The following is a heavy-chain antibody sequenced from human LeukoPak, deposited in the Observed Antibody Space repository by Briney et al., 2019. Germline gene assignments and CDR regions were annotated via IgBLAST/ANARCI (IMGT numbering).Heavy chain of an antibody. V-gene: IGHV3-48*01. Sequence: GGSLRLSCAASGFTFSSYSMNWVRQAPGKGLEWVSYISSSSSTIHYADSVRGRFTISRDNAKNSLFLQMNSLGAEDTAVYYCARGGHYYGSGSYYLDYWGQGNLVTVSS. D-gene: IGHD3-10*01. CDR2: ISSSSSTI. J-gene: IGHJ4*02. CDR3: ARGGHYYGSGSYYLDY. CDR1: GFTFSSYS.